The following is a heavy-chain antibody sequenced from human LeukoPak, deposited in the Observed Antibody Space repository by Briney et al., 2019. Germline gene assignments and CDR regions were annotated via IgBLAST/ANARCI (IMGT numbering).Heavy chain of an antibody. D-gene: IGHD3-9*01. CDR1: GGTFSSYA. J-gene: IGHJ1*01. CDR3: ATSYYDILTGYYKRYFQH. Sequence: ASVKVSCKASGGTFSSYAISWVRQAPGQGLEWMGRIIPILGIANYAQKFQGRVTITADKSTSTAYMELSSLRSEDTAVYYCATSYYDILTGYYKRYFQHWGQGTLVTVSS. CDR2: IIPILGIA. V-gene: IGHV1-69*04.